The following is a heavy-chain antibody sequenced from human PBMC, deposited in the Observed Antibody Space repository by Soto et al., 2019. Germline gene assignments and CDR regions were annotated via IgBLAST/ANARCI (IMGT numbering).Heavy chain of an antibody. D-gene: IGHD4-17*01. J-gene: IGHJ2*01. CDR1: GFTFSSYA. CDR3: AKRTVGCYFHL. CDR2: ISGSGGST. Sequence: EVQLLESGGGLVQPGGSLRLSCAASGFTFSSYAMNWVRQAPGKGLEWVSVISGSGGSTYYADAVKGRFTISRDNSKNNLYLQMYSLRAEDTAAYYCAKRTVGCYFHLWGRGTLVTVYS. V-gene: IGHV3-23*01.